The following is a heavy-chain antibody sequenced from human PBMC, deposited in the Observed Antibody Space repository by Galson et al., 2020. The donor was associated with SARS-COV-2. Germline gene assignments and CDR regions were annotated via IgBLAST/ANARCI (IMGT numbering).Heavy chain of an antibody. CDR3: ARDPRVWFGDDDAFDI. D-gene: IGHD3-10*01. V-gene: IGHV3-21*01. Sequence: GGSLRLSCVASGFSFITYSMKWVRQAPGKGLEWVSSISSSVTSTYYADSVKGRFTISRDNAKNSLFLQMNSLRVDDTAVYYCARDPRVWFGDDDAFDIWGQGTMVTVSS. CDR1: GFSFITYS. J-gene: IGHJ3*02. CDR2: ISSSVTST.